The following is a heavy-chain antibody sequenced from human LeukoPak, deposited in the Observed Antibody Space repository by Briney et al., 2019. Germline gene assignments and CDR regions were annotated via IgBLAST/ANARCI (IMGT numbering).Heavy chain of an antibody. D-gene: IGHD3-10*01. J-gene: IGHJ6*03. V-gene: IGHV4-34*01. CDR1: GGSFSGYY. Sequence: NPSETLSLTCAVYGGSFSGYYWSWIRQPPGKGLEWIGEINHSGSTNYNPSLKSRVTISVDTSKNQFSLKLSSVTAADTAVYYCARLSITMVRGVIMYYYMDVWGKGTTVTISS. CDR2: INHSGST. CDR3: ARLSITMVRGVIMYYYMDV.